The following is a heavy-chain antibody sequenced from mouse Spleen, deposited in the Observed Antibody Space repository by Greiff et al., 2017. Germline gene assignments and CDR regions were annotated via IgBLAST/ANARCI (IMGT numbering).Heavy chain of an antibody. CDR2: LDPSASYT. D-gene: IGHD2-1*01. V-gene: IGHV1-50*01. Sequence: VQLQQPGAELVKPGASVKLSCKASVYTFTSYWMQWVKQRPRPGLEWIGELDPSASYTNYNQKFKGKATVTVDTSSSTAYMQLSSLTSEYSAVYYCARFGVRNSPAMDYWGQGTSVTVSS. CDR3: ARFGVRNSPAMDY. CDR1: VYTFTSYW. J-gene: IGHJ4*01.